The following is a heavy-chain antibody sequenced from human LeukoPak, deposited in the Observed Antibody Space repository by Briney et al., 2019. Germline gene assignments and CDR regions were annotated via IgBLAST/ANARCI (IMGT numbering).Heavy chain of an antibody. J-gene: IGHJ4*02. CDR1: GGSISSYY. CDR2: IYTSGST. V-gene: IGHV4-4*07. Sequence: SETLSLTCTVSGGSISSYYWSWIRQPAGKGLEWIGRIYTSGSTNYNPSLSSRVTISVDTSKNQFSLNLSSVTAADTAVYYCARDQEVTGTNYWGQGTLVTVSS. CDR3: ARDQEVTGTNY. D-gene: IGHD1/OR15-1a*01.